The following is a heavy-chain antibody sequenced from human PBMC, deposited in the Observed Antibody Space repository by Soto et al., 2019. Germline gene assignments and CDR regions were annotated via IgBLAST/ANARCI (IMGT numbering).Heavy chain of an antibody. Sequence: PSETLSLTCAVYGGSFSGYYWSWIRQPPGKGLEWIGEINHSGSTNYNPSLKSRVTISVDTSKNQFSLKLSSVTAADTAVYYCARGCGRNFDYWGQGTLVTV. V-gene: IGHV4-34*01. CDR3: ARGCGRNFDY. CDR2: INHSGST. D-gene: IGHD2-21*01. J-gene: IGHJ4*02. CDR1: GGSFSGYY.